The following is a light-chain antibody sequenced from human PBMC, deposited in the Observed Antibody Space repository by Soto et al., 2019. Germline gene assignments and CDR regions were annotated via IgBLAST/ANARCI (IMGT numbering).Light chain of an antibody. J-gene: IGKJ2*01. CDR1: QDSNTF. V-gene: IGKV1-33*01. CDR3: QQFDELPRT. Sequence: DIQVTQSPPSLSASVGDRVTVTCQASQDSNTFLNWYQQKQGKAPKPLIYDASNLETGVPSRFSGSGSGTDFTLTISSLQPEDVATYYCQQFDELPRTFGQGTKLEIK. CDR2: DAS.